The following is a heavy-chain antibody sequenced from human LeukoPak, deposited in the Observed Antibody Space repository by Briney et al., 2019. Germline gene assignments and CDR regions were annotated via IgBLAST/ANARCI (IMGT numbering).Heavy chain of an antibody. CDR1: GYSISSGYY. Sequence: PSETLSLTCTVSGYSISSGYYWGWIRQPPGKGLEWIGSIFHSGSIYYNPSLKSRVTMSVDTSKNQFSLKLSSVTAADTAVYYCASNWNYNTWAFDIWGQGTMVTVSS. D-gene: IGHD1-7*01. CDR2: IFHSGSI. CDR3: ASNWNYNTWAFDI. J-gene: IGHJ3*02. V-gene: IGHV4-38-2*02.